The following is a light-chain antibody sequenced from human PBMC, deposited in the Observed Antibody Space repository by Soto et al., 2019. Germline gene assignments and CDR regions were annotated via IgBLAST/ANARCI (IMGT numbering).Light chain of an antibody. CDR2: DAS. Sequence: EIVLSQSPATLSLSPGERATLSCSSIQSVSSYLACDQQNPGQPPRLLNYDASNRATGIPARFSGSGSGTDFPLTISSLEPEDFAVYYCQQYDNWPRTFGHGTKV. J-gene: IGKJ1*01. CDR1: QSVSSY. V-gene: IGKV3-11*01. CDR3: QQYDNWPRT.